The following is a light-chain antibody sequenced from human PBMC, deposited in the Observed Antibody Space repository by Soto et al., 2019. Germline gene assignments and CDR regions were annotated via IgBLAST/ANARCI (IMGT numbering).Light chain of an antibody. CDR3: SSYAGSTKDV. J-gene: IGLJ1*01. Sequence: QSALTQPPSASGSPGQSVTISCTGTSSDVGGYNFVSWYQQHPGKAPKLMIYEVTKRPSGVPDRFSGSKSGNTASLTVSGLQDEDEADYYCSSYAGSTKDVFGTGTKLTVL. CDR2: EVT. CDR1: SSDVGGYNF. V-gene: IGLV2-8*01.